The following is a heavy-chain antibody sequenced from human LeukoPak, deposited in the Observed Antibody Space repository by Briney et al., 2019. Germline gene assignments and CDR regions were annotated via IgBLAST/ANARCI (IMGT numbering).Heavy chain of an antibody. J-gene: IGHJ4*02. CDR1: GFTFSSYS. V-gene: IGHV3-48*01. D-gene: IGHD1-26*01. CDR3: ANAGLLRGSWSHFDY. Sequence: GGSLRLSCAASGFTFSSYSMNWVRQAPGKGLEWVSYISSSSSTIYYADSVKGRFTISRDNAKNSLYLQMNSLRAEDTAVYYCANAGLLRGSWSHFDYWGQGTLVTVSS. CDR2: ISSSSSTI.